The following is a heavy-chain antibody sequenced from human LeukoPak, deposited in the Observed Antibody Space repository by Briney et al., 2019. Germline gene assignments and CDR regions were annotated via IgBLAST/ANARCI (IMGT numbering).Heavy chain of an antibody. CDR3: ARAGTPASIVVVPAAPKYYYYYYMDV. J-gene: IGHJ6*03. CDR2: IYTSGST. D-gene: IGHD2-2*01. CDR1: GGSISSYY. Sequence: SETLSLTCTVSGGSISSYYWSWIRQPAGKGLEWIGRIYTSGSTNYNPSLKSRVTMSVDTSKNQFSLKLSSVTAADTAVYYCARAGTPASIVVVPAAPKYYYYYYMDVWGKGTTVTVSS. V-gene: IGHV4-4*07.